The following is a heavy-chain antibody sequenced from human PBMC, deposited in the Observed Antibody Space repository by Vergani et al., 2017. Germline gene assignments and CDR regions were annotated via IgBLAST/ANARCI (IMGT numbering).Heavy chain of an antibody. J-gene: IGHJ4*02. V-gene: IGHV1-24*01. CDR3: ATAPKAYSSGWSLPGY. D-gene: IGHD6-19*01. CDR1: GYTLTELS. Sequence: VQLVQSGAEVKKPGATVKISCKVSGYTLTELSMHWVRQAPGKGLEWMGGFDPEDGETIYAQKFQGRVTMTEDTSTDTAYMELSSLRSEDTAVYYCATAPKAYSSGWSLPGYWGQGTLVTVSS. CDR2: FDPEDGET.